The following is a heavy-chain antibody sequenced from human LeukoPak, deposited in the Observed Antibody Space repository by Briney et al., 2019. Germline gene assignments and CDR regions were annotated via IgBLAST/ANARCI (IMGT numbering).Heavy chain of an antibody. CDR2: INHSGST. CDR1: GGSFSGYY. Sequence: SETLSLTCAVYGGSFSGYYWSWIRQSPGKGLEWIGEINHSGSTNYNPSLKSRVTISVDTSKNQFSLKLSSVTAADTAVYYCARDVLSGFDYWGQGTLVTVSS. CDR3: ARDVLSGFDY. D-gene: IGHD3-16*01. V-gene: IGHV4-34*01. J-gene: IGHJ4*02.